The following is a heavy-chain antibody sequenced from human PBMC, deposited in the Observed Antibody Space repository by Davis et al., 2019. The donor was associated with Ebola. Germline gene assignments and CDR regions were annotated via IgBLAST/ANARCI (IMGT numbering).Heavy chain of an antibody. D-gene: IGHD4-11*01. J-gene: IGHJ6*03. CDR2: IEKGDDT. V-gene: IGHV3-23*01. Sequence: GESLKISCTASGFTLSRYAMNWVRQAPGKGLEWVSTIEKGDDTHYGDAVKGRFTISRDNSKNTLFLQMNGLRAEDTAVYYCTKAGVTGFYYYYMDVWGTGTAVTVSS. CDR3: TKAGVTGFYYYYMDV. CDR1: GFTLSRYA.